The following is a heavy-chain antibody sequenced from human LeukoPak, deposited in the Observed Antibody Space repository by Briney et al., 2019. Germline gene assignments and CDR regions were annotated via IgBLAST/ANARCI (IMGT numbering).Heavy chain of an antibody. CDR2: ISAYNGNT. Sequence: ASVKVSCKASGYTFTSYGISWVRQAPGQGLEWMGWISAYNGNTNYAQKLQGRFTMTTDTSTSTAYMELRSLRSDDTAVYYCARDKYSSSWGWFDPWGQGTLVTVSS. D-gene: IGHD6-6*01. V-gene: IGHV1-18*01. CDR3: ARDKYSSSWGWFDP. J-gene: IGHJ5*02. CDR1: GYTFTSYG.